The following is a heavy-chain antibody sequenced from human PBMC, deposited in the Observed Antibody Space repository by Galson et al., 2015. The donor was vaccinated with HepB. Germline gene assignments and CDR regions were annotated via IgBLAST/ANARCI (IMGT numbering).Heavy chain of an antibody. J-gene: IGHJ6*03. CDR2: INTNTGNP. V-gene: IGHV7-4-1*02. CDR1: GYTFTSYA. D-gene: IGHD6-13*01. Sequence: SVKVSCKASGYTFTSYAINWVRQAPGQGLEWMGWINTNTGNPTYAQGFTGRFVFSLDTSVSTAYLQISSLKAEDTAVYYCARPTAGYSNTWYKDYYYMDVWGKGTTVTVSS. CDR3: ARPTAGYSNTWYKDYYYMDV.